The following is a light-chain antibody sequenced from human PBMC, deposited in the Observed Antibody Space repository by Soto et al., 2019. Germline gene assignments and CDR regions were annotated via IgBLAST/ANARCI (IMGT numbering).Light chain of an antibody. J-gene: IGKJ2*01. Sequence: EIVMTQSPATLSVSPGERATLSCRASQSVSSKLAWFQQKPGQAPRLLIYGASNRAAGIPDRFSGSGSGTDFTLTISRLEPEDFAVYYCQQYGSSPYTFGQGTKLEIK. CDR1: QSVSSK. V-gene: IGKV3-20*01. CDR2: GAS. CDR3: QQYGSSPYT.